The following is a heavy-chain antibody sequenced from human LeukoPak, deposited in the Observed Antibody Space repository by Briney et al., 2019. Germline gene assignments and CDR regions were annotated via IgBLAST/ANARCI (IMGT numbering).Heavy chain of an antibody. V-gene: IGHV4-34*01. J-gene: IGHJ3*02. D-gene: IGHD5-12*01. CDR2: INHSGST. CDR3: ARANSGYDLVAFDI. Sequence: SETLSLTCAVYGGSFSGYYWSWIRQPLGKGLEWIGEINHSGSTNYNPSLKSRVTISVDTSKNQFSLKLSSVTAADMAVYYCARANSGYDLVAFDIWGQGTMVTVSS. CDR1: GGSFSGYY.